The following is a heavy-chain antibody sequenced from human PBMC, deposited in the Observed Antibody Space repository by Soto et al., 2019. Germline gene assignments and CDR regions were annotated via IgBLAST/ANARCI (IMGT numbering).Heavy chain of an antibody. J-gene: IGHJ3*02. CDR3: AKDGGYSDAFDI. Sequence: ASVKVSCKASGGTFSSYAISWVRQAPGQGLEWMGGIIPIFGTANYAQKFQGRVTITADESTSTAYMELSSLRSEDTAVYYCAKDGGYSDAFDIWGQGTMVTVSS. V-gene: IGHV1-69*13. D-gene: IGHD3-10*01. CDR2: IIPIFGTA. CDR1: GGTFSSYA.